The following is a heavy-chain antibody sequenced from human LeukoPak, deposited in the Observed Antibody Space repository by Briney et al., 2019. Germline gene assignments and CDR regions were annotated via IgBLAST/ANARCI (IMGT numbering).Heavy chain of an antibody. V-gene: IGHV1-69*04. D-gene: IGHD3-9*01. CDR3: AREGGILTRYYYYFDY. CDR2: IIPIFGIA. J-gene: IGHJ4*02. Sequence: SVKVSCKASGGTFSSYAISWVRQAPGQGLEWMGRIIPIFGIANYAQKFQGRVTITPDKSTSTAYMELSSLRSEDTAVYYCAREGGILTRYYYYFDYWGQGTLVTVSS. CDR1: GGTFSSYA.